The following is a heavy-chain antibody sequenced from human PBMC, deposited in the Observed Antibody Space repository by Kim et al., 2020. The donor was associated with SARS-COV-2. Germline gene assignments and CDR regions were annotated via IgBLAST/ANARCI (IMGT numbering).Heavy chain of an antibody. D-gene: IGHD2-21*02. J-gene: IGHJ4*02. CDR1: RFTFSSHG. Sequence: GGSLRLSCAASRFTFSSHGMSWVRQAPGKGLEWVSAINNNGAATNYADSVKGRFTISRDNAKNTLSLQMDSLRAEDTAVYYCAKGASCGADCHYLFDSWGQGTLVTVSS. CDR2: INNNGAAT. V-gene: IGHV3-23*01. CDR3: AKGASCGADCHYLFDS.